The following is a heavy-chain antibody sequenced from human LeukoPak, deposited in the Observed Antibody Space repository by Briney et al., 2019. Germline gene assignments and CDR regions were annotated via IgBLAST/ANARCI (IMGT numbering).Heavy chain of an antibody. V-gene: IGHV1-69*06. CDR2: IIPIFGTA. J-gene: IGHJ4*02. CDR1: GGTFSSYA. D-gene: IGHD3-22*01. Sequence: GASVKVSCKASGGTFSSYAISWVRQAPGQGLEWMGGIIPIFGTANYAQKFQGRVTITADKSTSTAYMELSSLRSEDTAVYYCARDFGYYYDSSGYSTGTSNDYWGQGTLVTVSS. CDR3: ARDFGYYYDSSGYSTGTSNDY.